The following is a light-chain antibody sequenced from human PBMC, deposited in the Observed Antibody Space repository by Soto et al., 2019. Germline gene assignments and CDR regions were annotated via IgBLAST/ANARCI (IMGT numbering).Light chain of an antibody. CDR2: EAN. J-gene: IGLJ2*01. CDR1: RGAVGRSNL. Sequence: QSALTQPASVSGSPGQSITLSCPGTRGAVGRSNLVSWYPQHPGQAPKLMIYEANKRPSGVSDRFSGSKSGNTASLTISGLQAEDEAEYYCSSYAGYSTTVVFGGGTKLTVL. V-gene: IGLV2-23*01. CDR3: SSYAGYSTTVV.